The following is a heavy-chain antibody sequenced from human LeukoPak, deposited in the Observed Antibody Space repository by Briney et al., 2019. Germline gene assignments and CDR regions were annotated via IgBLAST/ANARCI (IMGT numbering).Heavy chain of an antibody. V-gene: IGHV1-8*01. D-gene: IGHD6-13*01. J-gene: IGHJ4*02. CDR1: GYTFTSYD. Sequence: ASVKVSCKASGYTFTSYDINWVRQATGQGLEWMGWMNPNSGNTGYAQKFQGRVTMTRNTSISTAYMELSRLRSEDTAVYYCAREGVAAAGRKFDYWGQGTLVTVSS. CDR3: AREGVAAAGRKFDY. CDR2: MNPNSGNT.